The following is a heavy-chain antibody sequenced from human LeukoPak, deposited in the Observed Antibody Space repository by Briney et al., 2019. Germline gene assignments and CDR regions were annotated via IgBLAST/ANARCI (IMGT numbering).Heavy chain of an antibody. D-gene: IGHD3-3*01. CDR2: IYHSGST. J-gene: IGHJ4*02. Sequence: PSETLSLTCAVSGYSISSGYYWGWIRQPPGKGLEWIGSIYHSGSTYYNPSLKSRVTISVDTSKNQFSLKLSSVTAADTAVYYCARGITIFGLVIIYFDYWGQGTLVTVSS. CDR1: GYSISSGYY. CDR3: ARGITIFGLVIIYFDY. V-gene: IGHV4-38-2*01.